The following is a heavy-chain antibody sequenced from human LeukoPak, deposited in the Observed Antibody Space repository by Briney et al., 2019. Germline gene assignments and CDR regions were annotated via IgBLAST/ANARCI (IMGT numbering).Heavy chain of an antibody. CDR1: GGSIRGYY. CDR2: IYYNGST. J-gene: IGHJ4*02. V-gene: IGHV4-59*01. Sequence: SETLSLTCTVSGGSIRGYYWTWIRQPPGKGLEWIGYIYYNGSTNYNPSLKSRLTISVGTSKNQFSLKLGSVTAADTAIYYCARSPSYGDIDSWGQGTLVTVSS. D-gene: IGHD4-17*01. CDR3: ARSPSYGDIDS.